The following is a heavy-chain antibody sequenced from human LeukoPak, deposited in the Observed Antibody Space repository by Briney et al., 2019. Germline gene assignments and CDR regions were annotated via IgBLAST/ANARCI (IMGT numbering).Heavy chain of an antibody. CDR2: INPNSGGT. D-gene: IGHD6-13*01. J-gene: IGHJ5*02. CDR3: ARAARIAAAQRNWFDP. Sequence: GASVKVSCKASGYTFTCYYMHWVRQAPGQGLEWMGWINPNSGGTNHAQKFQGRVTMTRDTSISTAYMELSRLRSDDTAVYYCARAARIAAAQRNWFDPWGQGTLVTVSS. V-gene: IGHV1-2*02. CDR1: GYTFTCYY.